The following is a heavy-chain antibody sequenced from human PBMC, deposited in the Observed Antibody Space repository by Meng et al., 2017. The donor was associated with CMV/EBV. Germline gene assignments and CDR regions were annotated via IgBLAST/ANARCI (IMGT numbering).Heavy chain of an antibody. Sequence: GSLRLSCTVSGGSISSYYWSWIRQPPGKGLEWIGYIYYSGSTNYNPSLKSRVTISVDTSKNQFSLKLSSVTAADTAAYYCARLGGVTIFGVVIPNWFDPWGQGTLVTVSS. V-gene: IGHV4-59*01. D-gene: IGHD3-3*01. CDR2: IYYSGST. CDR3: ARLGGVTIFGVVIPNWFDP. J-gene: IGHJ5*02. CDR1: GGSISSYY.